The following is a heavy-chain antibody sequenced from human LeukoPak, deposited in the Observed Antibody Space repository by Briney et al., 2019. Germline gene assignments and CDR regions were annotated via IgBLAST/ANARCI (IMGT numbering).Heavy chain of an antibody. V-gene: IGHV4-34*01. CDR1: GGSFSGYY. Sequence: PSETLSLTCAVYGGSFSGYYWSWIRQPPGKGLEWIGEINHSGSTNYNPSLKSRVTISVDTSENQFSLKLSSVTAADTAVYYCASRRYYYDSSGYRYWGQGTLVTVSS. D-gene: IGHD3-22*01. CDR2: INHSGST. CDR3: ASRRYYYDSSGYRY. J-gene: IGHJ4*02.